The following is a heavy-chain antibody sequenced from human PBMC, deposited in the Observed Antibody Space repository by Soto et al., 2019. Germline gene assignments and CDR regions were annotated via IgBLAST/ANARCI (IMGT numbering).Heavy chain of an antibody. CDR1: RGSVTSNTYY. V-gene: IGHV4-39*01. CDR2: LYYSGST. J-gene: IGHJ6*02. D-gene: IGHD1-7*01. CDR3: ARYEYGNSLYGVDV. Sequence: SETLSLTCSVSRGSVTSNTYYWAWIRQPPGKGLEWIGELYYSGSTNYNPSLNSRATISIDTSTNLFSLGLSSVTAADTALYFCARYEYGNSLYGVDVWGQGTRVTVSS.